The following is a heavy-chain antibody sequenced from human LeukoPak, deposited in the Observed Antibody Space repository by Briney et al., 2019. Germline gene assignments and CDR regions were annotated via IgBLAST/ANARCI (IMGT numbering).Heavy chain of an antibody. Sequence: SETLSLTCTVSGGSISSSSYSWGWIRQPPGKGLEWIGSIYYSGSTYYNPSLKSRVTISVDTSKNQFSLKLSSVTAADTAVYYCARETAGGDVSLDYWGQGTLVTVSS. CDR3: ARETAGGDVSLDY. D-gene: IGHD2-21*02. CDR1: GGSISSSSYS. V-gene: IGHV4-39*07. J-gene: IGHJ4*02. CDR2: IYYSGST.